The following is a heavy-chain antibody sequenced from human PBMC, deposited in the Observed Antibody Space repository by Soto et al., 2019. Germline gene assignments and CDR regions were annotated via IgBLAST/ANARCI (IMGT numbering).Heavy chain of an antibody. D-gene: IGHD2-2*01. CDR2: INHSGST. J-gene: IGHJ3*02. Sequence: SETLSLTCAVYGGSFSGYYWSWIRQPPGKGLEWIGEINHSGSTNYNPSLKSRVTISVDTSKNQFSLKLSSVTAADTAVYYCASVKPRLEYQLLRRGAFDIWGQGTMVTVSS. CDR3: ASVKPRLEYQLLRRGAFDI. CDR1: GGSFSGYY. V-gene: IGHV4-34*01.